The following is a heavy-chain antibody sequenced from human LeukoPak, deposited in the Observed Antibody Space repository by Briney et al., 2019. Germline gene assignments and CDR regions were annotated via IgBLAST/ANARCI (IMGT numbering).Heavy chain of an antibody. CDR3: ARCSPGAPTLGVPAANFDY. CDR1: GGSISSYY. J-gene: IGHJ4*02. V-gene: IGHV4-59*12. CDR2: IYHSGST. Sequence: SETLSLTCTVSGGSISSYYWSWIRQPPGKGLEWIGYIYHSGSTYYNPSLKSRVTISVDRSKNQFSLKLSSVTAADTAVYYCARCSPGAPTLGVPAANFDYWGQGTLVTVSS. D-gene: IGHD2-2*01.